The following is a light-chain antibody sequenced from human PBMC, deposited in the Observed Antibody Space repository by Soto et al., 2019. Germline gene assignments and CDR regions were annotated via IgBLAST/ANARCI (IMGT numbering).Light chain of an antibody. Sequence: AIQMTQSPSSLSASVGDRVTITCRASQGIRNDLGWYQQKPGKAPKILIYAASTLQGGVPPRFSGSGYGTDFTLTISSLQPEDFATYYCLQDYNFPWTFGPGTKVEI. CDR2: AAS. V-gene: IGKV1-6*01. CDR1: QGIRND. CDR3: LQDYNFPWT. J-gene: IGKJ1*01.